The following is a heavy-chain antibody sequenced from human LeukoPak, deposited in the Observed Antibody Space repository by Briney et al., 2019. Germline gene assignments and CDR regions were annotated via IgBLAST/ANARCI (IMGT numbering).Heavy chain of an antibody. J-gene: IGHJ5*02. CDR2: ISAYNGNT. Sequence: GASVKVSCKASGYTFTSYGISWVRQAPGQGLEWMGWISAYNGNTNYAQKLQGRVTMTTDTSTSTAYMELRSLRSDDTAVYYCARDREDIVVVPAAMYWFDPWGQGTLVTVSS. CDR1: GYTFTSYG. V-gene: IGHV1-18*01. D-gene: IGHD2-2*01. CDR3: ARDREDIVVVPAAMYWFDP.